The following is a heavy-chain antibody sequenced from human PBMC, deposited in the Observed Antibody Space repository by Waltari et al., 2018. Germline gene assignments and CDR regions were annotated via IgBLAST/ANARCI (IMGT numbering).Heavy chain of an antibody. D-gene: IGHD3-10*01. CDR1: GFPFSDYA. J-gene: IGHJ4*02. CDR3: AATPRPCADYLIFDF. V-gene: IGHV3-23*01. Sequence: DVQLLDSGGGLVQPGGCLRLSCAASGFPFSDYAMSWVRQAPGKGLEWVSFISVRVYKTYYSNSVKSRFTISRDMSKNTMYLQMSSLRAEDTAIYHCAATPRPCADYLIFDFWGQGTLVTVSS. CDR2: ISVRVYKT.